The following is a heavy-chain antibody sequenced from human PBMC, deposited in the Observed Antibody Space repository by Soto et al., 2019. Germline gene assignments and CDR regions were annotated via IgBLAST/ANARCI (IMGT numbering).Heavy chain of an antibody. Sequence: QVQLQQWGAGLLKPSETLSLTCAVYGGSFSGYYWTWIRQPPGTGLEWIGEINHSGSTNYNPTLKTRVTISGYTSKNQFSLKLTSVTAADTAVYYCARDKITGLFDYWGQGTRVTVSS. CDR3: ARDKITGLFDY. V-gene: IGHV4-34*01. CDR2: INHSGST. CDR1: GGSFSGYY. D-gene: IGHD2-8*02. J-gene: IGHJ4*02.